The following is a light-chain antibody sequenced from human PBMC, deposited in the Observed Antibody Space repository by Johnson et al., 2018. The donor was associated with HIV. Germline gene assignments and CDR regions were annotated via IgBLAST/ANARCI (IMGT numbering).Light chain of an antibody. CDR3: GIWDSRLSVGV. V-gene: IGLV1-51*01. CDR1: SSNIGNND. Sequence: QSVLTQPPSVSAAPGQKVTISCSGSSSNIGNNDVSWYQQLPGTAPKLLIYDNNKQTSWIPDRFSGCKSGTSATLGITGLPAGDEADYYGGIWDSRLSVGVFGTGTKVTVL. J-gene: IGLJ1*01. CDR2: DNN.